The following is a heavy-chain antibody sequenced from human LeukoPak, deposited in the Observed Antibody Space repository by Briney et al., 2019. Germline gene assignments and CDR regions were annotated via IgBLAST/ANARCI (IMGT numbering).Heavy chain of an antibody. Sequence: GGSLRLSCAASGFTYSNYAMTWVRQAPGKGLEWVSAISNSGAGTHYGDSVRGRFTISRDNSKNTVYLEMKSLRDDDTAVYYCAKDKNSWSPWGYDPWGQGTLVIVSS. J-gene: IGHJ5*02. CDR2: ISNSGAGT. V-gene: IGHV3-23*01. D-gene: IGHD1-26*01. CDR1: GFTYSNYA. CDR3: AKDKNSWSPWGYDP.